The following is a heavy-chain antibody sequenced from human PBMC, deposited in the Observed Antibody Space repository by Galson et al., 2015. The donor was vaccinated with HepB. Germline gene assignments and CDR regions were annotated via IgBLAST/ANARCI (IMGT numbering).Heavy chain of an antibody. Sequence: SVKVSCKASGSTFKSYTFGWVRQAPGQGLEWMGGIIPVFTIGAYAQRFQGRLTITADKSTTTVYMELNSLTSEDTAIYYCATAGDCSGGSCHEGSWGQGTLITVSS. J-gene: IGHJ5*02. CDR1: GSTFKSYT. V-gene: IGHV1-69*10. CDR2: IIPVFTIG. CDR3: ATAGDCSGGSCHEGS. D-gene: IGHD2-15*01.